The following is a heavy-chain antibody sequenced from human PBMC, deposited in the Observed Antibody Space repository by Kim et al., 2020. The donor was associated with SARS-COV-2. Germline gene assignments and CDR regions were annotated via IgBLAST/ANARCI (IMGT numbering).Heavy chain of an antibody. CDR1: GGTFSSYA. J-gene: IGHJ3*02. CDR2: IIPILGIA. D-gene: IGHD2-2*02. CDR3: ARERCSSTSCYTFHIDAFDI. V-gene: IGHV1-69*04. Sequence: SVKVSCKASGGTFSSYAISWVRQAPGQGLEWMGRIIPILGIANYAQKFQGRVTITADKSTSTAYMELSSLRSEDTAVYYCARERCSSTSCYTFHIDAFDIWGQGTMVTVSS.